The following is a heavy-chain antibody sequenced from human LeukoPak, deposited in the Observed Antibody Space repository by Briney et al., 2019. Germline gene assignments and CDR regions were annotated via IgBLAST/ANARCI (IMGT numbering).Heavy chain of an antibody. Sequence: ASVKVSCKASGYTFTGYYMHWVRQATGQGLEWMGWINPNSGGTNYAQKFQGRVTMTRDTSISTAYMELSRLRSDDTAVYYCARDRGELGFLFYYWGQGTLVTVSS. D-gene: IGHD1-26*01. V-gene: IGHV1-2*02. CDR1: GYTFTGYY. J-gene: IGHJ4*02. CDR3: ARDRGELGFLFYY. CDR2: INPNSGGT.